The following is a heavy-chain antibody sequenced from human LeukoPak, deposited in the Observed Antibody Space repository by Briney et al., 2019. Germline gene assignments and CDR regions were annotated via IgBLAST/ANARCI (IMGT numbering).Heavy chain of an antibody. D-gene: IGHD3-22*01. CDR3: AASASYYYDSSGSQYPRSIDY. CDR1: GGSFSGYY. Sequence: SETLSLTCAVYGGSFSGYYWSWIRQPPGKGLEWIGEINHSGSTNYNPSLKSRVTISVDTSKNQFSLKLSSVTAADTAVYYCAASASYYYDSSGSQYPRSIDYWGQGTLVTVSS. V-gene: IGHV4-34*01. CDR2: INHSGST. J-gene: IGHJ4*02.